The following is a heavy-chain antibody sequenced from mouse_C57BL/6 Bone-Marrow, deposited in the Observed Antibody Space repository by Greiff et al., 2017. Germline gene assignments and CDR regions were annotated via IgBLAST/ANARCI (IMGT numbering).Heavy chain of an antibody. CDR3: AAWLLSWFAY. Sequence: QVQLKESGAELVRPGASVKLSCKASGYTFTDYYINWVKQRPGQGLEWIARIYPGSGNTYYNEKFKGKATLTAEKSSSTAYMQLSSLTSEDSAVYFCAAWLLSWFAYWGQGTLVTVSA. V-gene: IGHV1-76*01. CDR1: GYTFTDYY. D-gene: IGHD2-3*01. CDR2: IYPGSGNT. J-gene: IGHJ3*01.